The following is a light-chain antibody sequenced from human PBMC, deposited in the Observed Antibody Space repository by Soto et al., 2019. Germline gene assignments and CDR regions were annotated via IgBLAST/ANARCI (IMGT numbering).Light chain of an antibody. CDR1: SSDVGGYNY. CDR3: SSYTSSGHVV. Sequence: QSVLTQPASVSGSPGXXXXXXXTGTSSDVGGYNYVSWYQQYSGKAPKLTIYEVSNRPSGVSNRFSGSKSGKTASLTISGLQAEDEADYYCSSYTSSGHVVFGGGTKLTVL. CDR2: EVS. J-gene: IGLJ2*01. V-gene: IGLV2-14*01.